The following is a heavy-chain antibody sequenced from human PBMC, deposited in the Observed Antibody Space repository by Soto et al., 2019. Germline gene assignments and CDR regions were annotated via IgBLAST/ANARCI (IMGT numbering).Heavy chain of an antibody. J-gene: IGHJ4*02. V-gene: IGHV1-69*02. CDR1: GDTFNFYS. Sequence: QVQLVQSGAAVKRPGSSVKVSCKASGDTFNFYSINWVRQAPGVGLEWVGRVNPILSMSNYAQRFQGRVTMTADKSTSTAYMELMSLRSEDTAIYYCASSYGSGYRAFDYWGQGALVTVSS. D-gene: IGHD3-10*01. CDR3: ASSYGSGYRAFDY. CDR2: VNPILSMS.